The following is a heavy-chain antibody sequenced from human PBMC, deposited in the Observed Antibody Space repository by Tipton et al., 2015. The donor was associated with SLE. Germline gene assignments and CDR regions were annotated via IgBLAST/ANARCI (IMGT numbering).Heavy chain of an antibody. V-gene: IGHV4-59*01. J-gene: IGHJ5*02. D-gene: IGHD3-3*01. CDR2: VYGSGST. CDR3: ARLEDPFGIFGVPKGWFDP. CDR1: GGSISGYY. Sequence: TLSLTCTVSGGSISGYYWSWIRQPPGKGLEWIGYVYGSGSTHYNPSLTSRVTMSVDTSKNQFSLRLTSVTAADTAVYYCARLEDPFGIFGVPKGWFDPWGQGTLVTVSS.